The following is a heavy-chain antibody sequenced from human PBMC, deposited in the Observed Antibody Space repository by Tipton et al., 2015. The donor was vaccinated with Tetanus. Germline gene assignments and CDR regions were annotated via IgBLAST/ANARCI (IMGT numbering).Heavy chain of an antibody. CDR3: AAPLFRSAAGKAY. CDR2: MSPNSGNT. V-gene: IGHV1-8*01. Sequence: QSGPEVKKPGASVKVSCKASGYSFTSYDINWVRQATGQGLEWMGWMSPNSGNTGYAQNFQGRVTMTRNTSISTAYMELSSLRSEDTAAYYCAAPLFRSAAGKAYWGQGTLVTVSS. J-gene: IGHJ4*02. CDR1: GYSFTSYD. D-gene: IGHD6-13*01.